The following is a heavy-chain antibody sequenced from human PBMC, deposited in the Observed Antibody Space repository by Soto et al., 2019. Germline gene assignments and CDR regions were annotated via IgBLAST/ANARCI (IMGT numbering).Heavy chain of an antibody. CDR3: ARSLYNWRIDY. D-gene: IGHD1-20*01. CDR1: GFSLSNARMG. Sequence: SGPTLVNPTETLTLTCTVSGFSLSNARMGVSWIRQPPGKALEWLAHIFSNDEKSYSTSLKSRLTISKDTSKSQVVLTMTNMDPLDTATYYCARSLYNWRIDYWGQGTLVTVSS. CDR2: IFSNDEK. V-gene: IGHV2-26*01. J-gene: IGHJ4*02.